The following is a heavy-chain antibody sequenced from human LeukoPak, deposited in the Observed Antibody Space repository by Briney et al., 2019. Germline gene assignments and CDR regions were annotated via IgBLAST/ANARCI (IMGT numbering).Heavy chain of an antibody. CDR2: IYYSGST. J-gene: IGHJ4*02. Sequence: SETLSLTCTVSGGSISSSSYYWGWIRQPPGKGLEWIGSIYYSGSTYYNPSLKSRVTISVDTSKNQFSLKLSSVTAADTAVYYCARDFPEMATNPGWGQGTLVTVSS. CDR3: ARDFPEMATNPG. D-gene: IGHD5-24*01. V-gene: IGHV4-39*07. CDR1: GGSISSSSYY.